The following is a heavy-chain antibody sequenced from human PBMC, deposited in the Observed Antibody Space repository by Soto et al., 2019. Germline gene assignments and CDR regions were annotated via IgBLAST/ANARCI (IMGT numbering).Heavy chain of an antibody. J-gene: IGHJ3*02. D-gene: IGHD4-17*01. V-gene: IGHV1-46*01. CDR2: INPSGCST. Sequence: QVQLVQSGAEVKKPGASVKVSCKASGYTFTSYYMHWVRQAPGQGLEWTGIINPSGCSTSYAQKFPGRVTMTRDTSTSTVYMELSSLRSEDTAVYYCARRTTVTTSPGDAFDIWGQGTMVTVSS. CDR3: ARRTTVTTSPGDAFDI. CDR1: GYTFTSYY.